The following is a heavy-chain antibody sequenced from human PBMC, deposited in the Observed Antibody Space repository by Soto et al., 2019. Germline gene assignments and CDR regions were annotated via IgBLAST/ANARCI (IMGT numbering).Heavy chain of an antibody. V-gene: IGHV4-39*01. Sequence: SETLSLTCSVSGDSISSSSQYWGWTRQPPGKGLEWIGSIHYSGTSYYNPSLKSRVTIFVDTSKNQLSLKLSSVTAADTAVYYCARHWIAGSSIPWGQGTLVTVSS. J-gene: IGHJ5*02. CDR2: IHYSGTS. CDR1: GDSISSSSQY. D-gene: IGHD2-21*01. CDR3: ARHWIAGSSIP.